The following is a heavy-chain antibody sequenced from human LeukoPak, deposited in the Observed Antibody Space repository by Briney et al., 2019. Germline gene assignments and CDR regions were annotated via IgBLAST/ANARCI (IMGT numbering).Heavy chain of an antibody. CDR1: GFTFSSYG. V-gene: IGHV3-33*08. Sequence: GGSLRLSCAAPGFTFSSYGMHWVRQAPGKGLEWVAVIWYDGSDKYYADSVKGRFTISRDNSKNTLYLQMNSLRAEDTAVYNCARDRIAARPVYYYDMDVWGQGTTVTVSS. D-gene: IGHD6-6*01. CDR3: ARDRIAARPVYYYDMDV. CDR2: IWYDGSDK. J-gene: IGHJ6*02.